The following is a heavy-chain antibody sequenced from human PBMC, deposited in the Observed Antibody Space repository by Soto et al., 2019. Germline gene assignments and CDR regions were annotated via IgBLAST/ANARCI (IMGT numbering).Heavy chain of an antibody. CDR2: IWYDGSNK. J-gene: IGHJ4*02. CDR1: GFTFSSYG. CDR3: ARDPQGIAAAGTLDY. D-gene: IGHD6-13*01. Sequence: GGSLRLSCAASGFTFSSYGMHWVRQAPGKGLEWVAVIWYDGSNKYYADSVKGRFTISRDNSKNTLYLQMNSLRAEDTAVYYCARDPQGIAAAGTLDYWGQGTLVTVSS. V-gene: IGHV3-33*01.